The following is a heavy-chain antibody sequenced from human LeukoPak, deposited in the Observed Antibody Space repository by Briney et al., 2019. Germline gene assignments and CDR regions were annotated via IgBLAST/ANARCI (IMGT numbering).Heavy chain of an antibody. Sequence: SETLSLTCTVSGGSISSYYWSWIRQPPGKGLEWIGYIYYSGSTNYNPSLKSRVTISVDTSKNQFSLKLSSVTAADTAVYYCARHRLTAMVHGGYFDLWGRGTLVTVSS. CDR1: GGSISSYY. CDR2: IYYSGST. D-gene: IGHD5-18*01. J-gene: IGHJ2*01. V-gene: IGHV4-59*01. CDR3: ARHRLTAMVHGGYFDL.